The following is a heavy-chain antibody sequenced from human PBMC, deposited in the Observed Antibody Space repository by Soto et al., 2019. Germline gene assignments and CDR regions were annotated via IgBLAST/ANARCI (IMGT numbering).Heavy chain of an antibody. Sequence: ASVKVSCKASGYTFTSYGISWVRQAPGQVLEWMGWISAYNGNTNYAQKLQGRVTMTTDTSTSTAYMELRSLRSDDTAVYYCARAGKGNVVVPAAMQGALDYWGQGTLVTVSS. V-gene: IGHV1-18*01. CDR1: GYTFTSYG. CDR2: ISAYNGNT. CDR3: ARAGKGNVVVPAAMQGALDY. J-gene: IGHJ4*02. D-gene: IGHD2-2*01.